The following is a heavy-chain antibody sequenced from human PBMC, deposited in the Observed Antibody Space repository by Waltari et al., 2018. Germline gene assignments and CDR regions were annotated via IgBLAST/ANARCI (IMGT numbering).Heavy chain of an antibody. D-gene: IGHD4-17*01. V-gene: IGHV3-23*01. J-gene: IGHJ4*02. CDR3: AKDSTVVTPPYYFDY. CDR2: ISGSGGST. Sequence: GFTFSSYAMSWVRQAPGKGLEWVSAISGSGGSTYYADSVKGRFTISRDNSKNTLYLQMNSLRAEDTAVYYCAKDSTVVTPPYYFDYWGQGTLVTVSS. CDR1: GFTFSSYA.